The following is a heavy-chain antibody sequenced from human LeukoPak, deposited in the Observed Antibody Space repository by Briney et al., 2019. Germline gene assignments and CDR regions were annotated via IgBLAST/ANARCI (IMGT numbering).Heavy chain of an antibody. CDR1: GFTFKNYS. CDR2: FSVNGRDT. V-gene: IGHV3-23*01. CDR3: AKPGRTAAGLFDS. Sequence: GGSLRLSCAASGFTFKNYSLSWVRQAPGKGLEWVSGFSVNGRDTYYADFVKGRFTIARDIAKNTLYLQMNSLRAEDTATYYCAKPGRTAAGLFDSWGQGTLVTVSS. J-gene: IGHJ4*02. D-gene: IGHD6-13*01.